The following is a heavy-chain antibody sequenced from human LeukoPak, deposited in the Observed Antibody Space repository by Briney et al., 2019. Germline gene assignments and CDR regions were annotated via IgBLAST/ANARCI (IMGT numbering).Heavy chain of an antibody. V-gene: IGHV3-66*01. J-gene: IGHJ6*04. CDR3: ARDRGISRDRANPYYYYGMDV. D-gene: IGHD4/OR15-4a*01. Sequence: GGSLRLSFAAAGFTVSSNYMSWVRQAPGKGLEWVSVIYSGGSTYYADSVKVRFTISRDNSKNTLYLQMNSLRDEDTAVYYCARDRGISRDRANPYYYYGMDVWGEGTTVTVSS. CDR2: IYSGGST. CDR1: GFTVSSNY.